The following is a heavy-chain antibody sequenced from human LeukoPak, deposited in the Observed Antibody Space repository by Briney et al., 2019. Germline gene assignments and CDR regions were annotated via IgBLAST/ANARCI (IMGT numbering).Heavy chain of an antibody. V-gene: IGHV3-74*01. CDR1: GFTFTTYW. CDR2: INSDGSIT. D-gene: IGHD5-18*01. CDR3: ARDAVDTANAV. Sequence: GGSLRLSCAASGFTFTTYWVHWVRQAPGKGLVWVSHINSDGSITSYADSVKGRFTISRDNAKNTLYLQMNSLRAEDTAVYYCARDAVDTANAVWGQGTTVTVSS. J-gene: IGHJ6*02.